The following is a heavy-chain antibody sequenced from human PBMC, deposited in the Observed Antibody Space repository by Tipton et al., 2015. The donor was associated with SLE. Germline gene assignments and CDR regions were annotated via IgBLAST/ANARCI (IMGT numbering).Heavy chain of an antibody. Sequence: TLSLTCTVSGGSISSYYWSWIRQPPGKGLEWIGYIYYSGSTNYNPSLKSRVTISVDTSKNQFSLKPSSVTAADTAVYYCARTRIAAAFFDYWGQGTLVTVSS. CDR1: GGSISSYY. CDR2: IYYSGST. CDR3: ARTRIAAAFFDY. V-gene: IGHV4-59*08. J-gene: IGHJ4*02. D-gene: IGHD6-13*01.